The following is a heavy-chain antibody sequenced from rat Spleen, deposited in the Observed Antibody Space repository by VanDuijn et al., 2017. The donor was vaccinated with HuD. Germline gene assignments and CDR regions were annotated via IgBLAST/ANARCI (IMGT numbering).Heavy chain of an antibody. J-gene: IGHJ2*01. CDR3: VRHGYTRYYFDY. CDR1: GFTFSNFW. Sequence: EVQLVETGGGLVQPGRSLKLSCVTSGFTFSNFWMYWIRQAPGRGLEWVSSISTDGGSTYYPDSVKGRFIMSRDNAKSTLYLQMDSLRSEDTATYYCVRHGYTRYYFDYWGQGVMVTVSS. CDR2: ISTDGGST. V-gene: IGHV5-58*01. D-gene: IGHD1-9*01.